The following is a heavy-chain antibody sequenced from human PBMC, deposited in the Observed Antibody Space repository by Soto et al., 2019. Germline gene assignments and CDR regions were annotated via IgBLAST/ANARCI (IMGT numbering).Heavy chain of an antibody. D-gene: IGHD1-20*01. V-gene: IGHV3-13*01. CDR3: ARAITGTLNDYYFDY. CDR2: IGTAGDT. Sequence: GGSLRLSCAASGFTFSSYDMHWVRQATGKGLEWVSAIGTAGDTYYPGSVKGRFTISRENAKNSLYLQMNSLRAEDTAVYYCARAITGTLNDYYFDYWGQGTLVTVSS. J-gene: IGHJ4*02. CDR1: GFTFSSYD.